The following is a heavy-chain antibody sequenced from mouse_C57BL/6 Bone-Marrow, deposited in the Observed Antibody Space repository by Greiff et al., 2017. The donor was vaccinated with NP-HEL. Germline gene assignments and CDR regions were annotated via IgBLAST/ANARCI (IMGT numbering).Heavy chain of an antibody. J-gene: IGHJ1*03. V-gene: IGHV1-69*01. CDR3: AIDGNWYFDV. D-gene: IGHD2-1*01. Sequence: QVQLQQPGAELVMPGASVKLSCKASGYTFTSYWMPWVKQRPGQGLEWIGEIDPSDSYTNYNQKFTGKSTLTVDKSSSTAYMQLSSLTSEDSAVYYCAIDGNWYFDVWGTGTTVTVSS. CDR2: IDPSDSYT. CDR1: GYTFTSYW.